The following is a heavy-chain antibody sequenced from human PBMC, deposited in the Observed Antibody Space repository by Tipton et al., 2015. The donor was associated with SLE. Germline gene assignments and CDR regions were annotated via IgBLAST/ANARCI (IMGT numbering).Heavy chain of an antibody. CDR1: GGPISSYY. J-gene: IGHJ5*02. Sequence: LRLSCTVSGGPISSYYWSWLRQPPGKGLEWIGYTYYSGSTNYNPSLKSRVTISVDTSKNQFSLKLSSVTAADTAVYYCARGKRGVYGGKGYNWFDPWGQGTLVTVSS. CDR3: ARGKRGVYGGKGYNWFDP. D-gene: IGHD4-23*01. V-gene: IGHV4-59*01. CDR2: TYYSGST.